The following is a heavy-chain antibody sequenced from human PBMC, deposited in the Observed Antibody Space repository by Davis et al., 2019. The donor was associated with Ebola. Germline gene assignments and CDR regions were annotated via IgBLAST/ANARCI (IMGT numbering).Heavy chain of an antibody. CDR1: GYSINRGFT. Sequence: SETLSLTCTVSGYSINRGFTWGWIRQPPGKGLEWIGSIYHSCSTNYSPSLKNRVTISADTSKNQFSLRLKSVTAADTAMYYCARGLRGRLAKWFDPWGQGTLVIVSS. V-gene: IGHV4-38-2*02. D-gene: IGHD6-19*01. J-gene: IGHJ5*02. CDR3: ARGLRGRLAKWFDP. CDR2: IYHSCST.